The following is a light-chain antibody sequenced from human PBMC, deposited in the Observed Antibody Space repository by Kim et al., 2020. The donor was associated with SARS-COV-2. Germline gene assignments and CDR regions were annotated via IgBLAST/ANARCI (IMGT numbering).Light chain of an antibody. CDR2: EVS. Sequence: QSVLTQPPSASGSPGQSVTISCTGTNSDVGGYNYVSWYQQHPGKAPKLMIYEVSKRPSGVPDRFSGSKSGNTASLTVSGLQAEDEADYYCSSYAGSNRVFGTGTKVTVL. J-gene: IGLJ1*01. CDR3: SSYAGSNRV. CDR1: NSDVGGYNY. V-gene: IGLV2-8*01.